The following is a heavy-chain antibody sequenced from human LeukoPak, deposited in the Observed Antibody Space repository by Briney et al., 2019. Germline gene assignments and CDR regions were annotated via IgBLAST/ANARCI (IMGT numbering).Heavy chain of an antibody. V-gene: IGHV4-59*01. CDR3: ACLTTADAFDI. D-gene: IGHD3-22*01. CDR1: GGSISSYY. Sequence: SETLSLTCTVSGGSISSYYWSWIRQPPGKGLEWIGEIYHSGSTNYNPSLKSRVTISVDTSKNQFSLKLSSVTAADTAVYYCACLTTADAFDIWGQGTMVTVSS. J-gene: IGHJ3*02. CDR2: IYHSGST.